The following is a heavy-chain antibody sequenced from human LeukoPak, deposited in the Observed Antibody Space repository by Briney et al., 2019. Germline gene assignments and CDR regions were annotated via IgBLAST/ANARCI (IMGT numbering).Heavy chain of an antibody. D-gene: IGHD2-15*01. CDR3: AREGYCSGGSCYSETYMDV. CDR2: IKQDGSEK. J-gene: IGHJ6*03. V-gene: IGHV3-7*01. Sequence: GGSLRLSCAASGFTFSSYAMSWVRQAPGKGLEWVANIKQDGSEKYYVDSVKGRFTISRDNAKNSLYLQMNSLRAEDTAVYYCAREGYCSGGSCYSETYMDVWGKGTTVTVSS. CDR1: GFTFSSYA.